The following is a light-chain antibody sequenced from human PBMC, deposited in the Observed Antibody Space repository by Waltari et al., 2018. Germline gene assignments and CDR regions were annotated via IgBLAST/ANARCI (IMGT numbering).Light chain of an antibody. J-gene: IGLJ1*01. V-gene: IGLV2-8*01. Sequence: QSALTQPPSASGSPGQSVTISCPGTIRAVASYDYAPWYQQHPGKAPRLLLYEVTKRPSGVPDRFSGSKSGSTASLTVSGLQTEDEADYYCSSYVGGNSYVFGTGTKVTVL. CDR2: EVT. CDR3: SSYVGGNSYV. CDR1: IRAVASYDY.